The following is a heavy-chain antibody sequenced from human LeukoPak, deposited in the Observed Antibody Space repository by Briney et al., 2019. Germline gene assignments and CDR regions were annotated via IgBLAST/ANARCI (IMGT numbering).Heavy chain of an antibody. CDR1: GGSISSSNW. V-gene: IGHV4-4*02. Sequence: PSGTLSLTCAVSGGSISSSNWWSWVRQPPGKGLEWIGEIYHSGSTNYNPSLKSRVTISVDTSKNQFSLKLSSVTAADTAVYYCARDRTVVVPAALNDAFDIWGQGTMVTVSS. D-gene: IGHD2-2*01. CDR2: IYHSGST. CDR3: ARDRTVVVPAALNDAFDI. J-gene: IGHJ3*02.